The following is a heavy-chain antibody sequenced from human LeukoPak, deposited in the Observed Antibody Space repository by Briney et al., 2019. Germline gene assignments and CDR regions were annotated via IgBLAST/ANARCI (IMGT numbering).Heavy chain of an antibody. D-gene: IGHD1-1*01. CDR3: ATGGPKLERDFDY. CDR2: ISWNSGSI. J-gene: IGHJ4*02. V-gene: IGHV3-9*01. Sequence: SLRLSCAASGFTFRSYSMNWVRQAPGKGLEWVSGISWNSGSIGYADSVKGRFTISRDNAKNSLYLQMNSLRAEDTALYYCATGGPKLERDFDYWGQGTLVTVSS. CDR1: GFTFRSYS.